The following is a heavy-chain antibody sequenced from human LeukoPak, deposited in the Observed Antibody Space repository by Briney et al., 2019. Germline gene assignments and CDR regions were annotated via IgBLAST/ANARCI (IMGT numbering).Heavy chain of an antibody. V-gene: IGHV4-4*07. CDR3: ARSLVGAKFWFDP. J-gene: IGHJ5*02. CDR1: GDSISTYY. D-gene: IGHD1-26*01. CDR2: IYTSGST. Sequence: SETLSLTCTVSGDSISTYYWSWIRQPAGKGLEWIGRIYTSGSTNYNPSLKSRVTMSVDTSKNQFSLKLSSVTAADTAVYFCARSLVGAKFWFDPWGQGTLVTVSS.